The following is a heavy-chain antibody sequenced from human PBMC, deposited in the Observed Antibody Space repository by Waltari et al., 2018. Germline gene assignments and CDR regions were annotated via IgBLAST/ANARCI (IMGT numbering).Heavy chain of an antibody. CDR1: GFTFRTYG. V-gene: IGHV3-74*01. D-gene: IGHD3-10*01. CDR2: ISADGATT. CDR3: ARDADYDRSGSDY. Sequence: EVLMVESGGGLVHPGGSLRLSCAVSGFTFRTYGMPLVRHAPGTGLVWGSRISADGATTKYADSVKGRFTISRDSAKNELYLQMNSLRDDDTAVYYCARDADYDRSGSDYWGQGTLVTVSS. J-gene: IGHJ4*02.